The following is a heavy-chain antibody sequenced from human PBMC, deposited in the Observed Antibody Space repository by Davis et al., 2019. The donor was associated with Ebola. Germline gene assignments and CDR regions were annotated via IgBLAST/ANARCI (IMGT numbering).Heavy chain of an antibody. J-gene: IGHJ4*02. V-gene: IGHV4-59*01. CDR3: ARLYDWNYSHFDY. Sequence: SETLSLTCTVSGGSINSYYWSWIRQPPGKGLEWIGYIYYSGRTSYNPSLESRVTISVDTSKNQFSLNLRSVTPADTAVYYCARLYDWNYSHFDYWGQGTLVTVSS. D-gene: IGHD1-7*01. CDR2: IYYSGRT. CDR1: GGSINSYY.